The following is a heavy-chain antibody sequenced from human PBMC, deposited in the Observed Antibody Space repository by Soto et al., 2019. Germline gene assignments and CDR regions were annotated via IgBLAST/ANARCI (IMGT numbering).Heavy chain of an antibody. CDR1: GYSFSNYW. D-gene: IGHD1-26*01. Sequence: GEALKISCKGSGYSFSNYWLVWVRQMPGKGLEWMGIIYPDDSDARYSTSFQGQVTISADKSISTAYLQWSSLEASDTAMYYCAKQSHSASYYWAVDXWGQGTMVTVS. CDR3: AKQSHSASYYWAVDX. J-gene: IGHJ3*02. V-gene: IGHV5-51*01. CDR2: IYPDDSDA.